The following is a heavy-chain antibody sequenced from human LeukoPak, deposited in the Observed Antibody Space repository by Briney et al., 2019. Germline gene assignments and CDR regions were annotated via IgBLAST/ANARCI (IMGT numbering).Heavy chain of an antibody. J-gene: IGHJ5*02. D-gene: IGHD4-17*01. CDR3: ARDWRPLTTVTTGGWFDP. Sequence: GASVKVSCKTSGYTFTSYYIHWVRRAPGQGLEWMGLINPSGGSTNYAQKFQGRVTMTRDTSTSTVYMELSSLRSEDTAVYYCARDWRPLTTVTTGGWFDPWGQGTLVTVSS. V-gene: IGHV1-46*01. CDR1: GYTFTSYY. CDR2: INPSGGST.